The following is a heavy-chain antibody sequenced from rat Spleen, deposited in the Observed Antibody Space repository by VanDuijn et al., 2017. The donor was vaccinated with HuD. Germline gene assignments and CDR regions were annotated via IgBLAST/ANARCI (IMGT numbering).Heavy chain of an antibody. CDR2: ITNTGGTT. D-gene: IGHD1-6*01. CDR3: TTYSDYATSPFAY. J-gene: IGHJ3*01. CDR1: GFTFNYYW. V-gene: IGHV5-31*01. Sequence: EVQLVESGGGLLQPGRSLKLSCITSGFTFNYYWMTWIRQAPGKGLEWVASITNTGGTTYYPDSVKGRFTISRDDAKSTLYLQMNSLRSGDTATYYCTTYSDYATSPFAYWGRGALVTVSS.